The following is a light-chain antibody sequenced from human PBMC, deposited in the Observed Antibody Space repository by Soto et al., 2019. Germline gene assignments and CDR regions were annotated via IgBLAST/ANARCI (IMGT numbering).Light chain of an antibody. Sequence: QSVLTQPPSASGTPGQRVTISCSGSSSNIGSNYVYWYQQLPGTAPKLLIYRNNQRPSGVPDRFSGSKSGTSASLAISGLRSEDEADYYCAAWDDSLRWVFGGGTKLPS. CDR3: AAWDDSLRWV. V-gene: IGLV1-47*01. CDR1: SSNIGSNY. CDR2: RNN. J-gene: IGLJ3*02.